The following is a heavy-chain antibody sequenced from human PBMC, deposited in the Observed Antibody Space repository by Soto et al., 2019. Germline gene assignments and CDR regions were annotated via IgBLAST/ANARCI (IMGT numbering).Heavy chain of an antibody. CDR1: GYTFSSYA. J-gene: IGHJ6*02. CDR3: AKDQRGVSAAARMDV. V-gene: IGHV3-23*01. CDR2: ISNSGGNT. D-gene: IGHD6-13*01. Sequence: EVQLLESGGALVQPGWSLRLSCAASGYTFSSYAMTWVRQAPGKGLEWVSAISNSGGNTFHADSVKGRFTISRDNSKNTLYLQMNSLRAEDTAVYYCAKDQRGVSAAARMDVWGQGTTVTVSS.